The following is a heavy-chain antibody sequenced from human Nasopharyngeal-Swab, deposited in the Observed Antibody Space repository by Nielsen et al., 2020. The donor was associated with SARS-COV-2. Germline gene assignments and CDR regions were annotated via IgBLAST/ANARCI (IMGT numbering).Heavy chain of an antibody. CDR1: GFTFSSFG. CDR2: ISYDGSNK. J-gene: IGHJ6*02. Sequence: LTRADSGFTFSSFGMHWGRQAPGKGAEWVAVISYDGSNKYYADSVKGRFTISRDNSKNTLYLQMNSLRAEDTAVYYCAKDLYDYVWGSYRDYYYGMDVWGQGTTVTVSS. CDR3: AKDLYDYVWGSYRDYYYGMDV. V-gene: IGHV3-30*18. D-gene: IGHD3-16*02.